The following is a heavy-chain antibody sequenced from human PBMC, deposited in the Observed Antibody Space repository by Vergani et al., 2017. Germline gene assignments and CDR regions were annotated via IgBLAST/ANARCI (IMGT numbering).Heavy chain of an antibody. CDR2: INHSGST. CDR3: AREPPTVVTLHHKTPYFDY. D-gene: IGHD4-23*01. CDR1: GGSFSGYY. J-gene: IGHJ4*02. V-gene: IGHV4-34*01. Sequence: QVQLQQWGAGLLKPSETLSLTCAVYGGSFSGYYWSWIRQPPGKGLEWIGEINHSGSTNYNPSLKSRVTISVDTSKNQFSLKLSSVTAADTAVYYCAREPPTVVTLHHKTPYFDYWGQGTLVTVSS.